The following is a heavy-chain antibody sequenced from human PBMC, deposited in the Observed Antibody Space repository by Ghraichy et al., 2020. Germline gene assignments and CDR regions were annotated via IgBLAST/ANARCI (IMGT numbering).Heavy chain of an antibody. J-gene: IGHJ6*02. Sequence: GGSLRLSCPASGFTFSSYGMHWVRQAPGKGLEWVAVISYDGSNKYYADSVKGRFTISRDNSKNTLYLQVNSLRAEDTAVYYCAKDGFSGSYLLYYGMDVWGQGTTVTVSS. D-gene: IGHD1-26*01. CDR1: GFTFSSYG. CDR2: ISYDGSNK. CDR3: AKDGFSGSYLLYYGMDV. V-gene: IGHV3-30*18.